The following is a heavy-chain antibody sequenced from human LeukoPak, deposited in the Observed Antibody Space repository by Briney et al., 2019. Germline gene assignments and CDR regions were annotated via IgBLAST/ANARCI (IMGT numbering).Heavy chain of an antibody. CDR1: GFTFSSYS. CDR2: ISSSSSYI. D-gene: IGHD2-21*01. V-gene: IGHV3-21*01. CDR3: ARASCGGDCYSWYGVNYYYYYMDV. Sequence: KTGGSLRLSCAASGFTFSSYSMNWVRQAPGKGLEWVSSISSSSSYIYYADSEKGRFTISRDNAKNSLYLQMNSLRAEDTAVYYCARASCGGDCYSWYGVNYYYYYMDVWGKGTTVTVSS. J-gene: IGHJ6*03.